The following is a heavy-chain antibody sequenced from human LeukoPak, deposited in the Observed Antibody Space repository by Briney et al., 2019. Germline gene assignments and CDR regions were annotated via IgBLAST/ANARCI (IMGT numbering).Heavy chain of an antibody. D-gene: IGHD1-7*01. J-gene: IGHJ4*02. V-gene: IGHV1-46*01. Sequence: ASAKVPCKASGYTFTSYYIHWVRQAPGQGLEWMGLINPSGEFTTYAQKFQGRVTMTRDMSTSTVYMELSSLRSEDTAVYYCARDLGSGQIGTTPGGLDYWGQGTLVTVSS. CDR2: INPSGEFT. CDR3: ARDLGSGQIGTTPGGLDY. CDR1: GYTFTSYY.